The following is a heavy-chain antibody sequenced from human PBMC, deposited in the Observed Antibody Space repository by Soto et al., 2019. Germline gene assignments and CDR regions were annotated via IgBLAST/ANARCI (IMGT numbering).Heavy chain of an antibody. V-gene: IGHV1-46*01. CDR2: INPSGGST. D-gene: IGHD3-9*01. Sequence: ASVKVSCKASGYTLTSYYMHWVRQAPGQGLAWMGIINPSGGSTSYAQNYQGRITMTRDTSTTTVYMELSSLRSEDTAVYFCARGEYDVLTGHYPLDYWGQGTLVTVSS. CDR1: GYTLTSYY. J-gene: IGHJ4*02. CDR3: ARGEYDVLTGHYPLDY.